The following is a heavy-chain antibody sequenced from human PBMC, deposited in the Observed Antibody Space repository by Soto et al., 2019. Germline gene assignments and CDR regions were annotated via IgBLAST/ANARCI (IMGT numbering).Heavy chain of an antibody. CDR2: INHSGST. D-gene: IGHD3-3*01. V-gene: IGHV4-34*01. J-gene: IGHJ3*02. CDR1: GGSFSGYY. CDR3: ARAEMVSYQTYYDFWSGSTDSLDI. Sequence: ETLFPTYAVYGGSFSGYYWSWLREPRGKGVAWIGEINHSGSTNYNPSLKSRVTISVDTSKNQFSLKLSSVTAADTAVYYCARAEMVSYQTYYDFWSGSTDSLDIWGQGTMVT.